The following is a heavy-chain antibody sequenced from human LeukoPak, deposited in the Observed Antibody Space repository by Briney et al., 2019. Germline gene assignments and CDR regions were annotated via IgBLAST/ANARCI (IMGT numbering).Heavy chain of an antibody. D-gene: IGHD3-16*02. CDR3: ASLYNDYVWGSYRYNLNFDY. CDR1: GGSISSYY. V-gene: IGHV4-59*08. CDR2: IYYSGST. Sequence: SETLSLTCTVSGGSISSYYWSWIRQPPGKGLEWIGYIYYSGSTNYNPSLKSRVTISVDTSKNQFSLKLSSVTAADMAVYYCASLYNDYVWGSYRYNLNFDYWGQGTLVTVSS. J-gene: IGHJ4*02.